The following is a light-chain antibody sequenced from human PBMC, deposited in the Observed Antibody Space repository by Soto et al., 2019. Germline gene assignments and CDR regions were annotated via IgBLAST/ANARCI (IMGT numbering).Light chain of an antibody. Sequence: IQMTQSPSSLSASVGHRVTITCQASQDISNYLNWYQQKPGKAPKLLIYDASNLETGVPSRFSGSGSGTDFTFTISSLQPEDIATYYCQQYDNLPYTFGQGTKVDI. CDR1: QDISNY. CDR2: DAS. CDR3: QQYDNLPYT. J-gene: IGKJ2*01. V-gene: IGKV1-33*01.